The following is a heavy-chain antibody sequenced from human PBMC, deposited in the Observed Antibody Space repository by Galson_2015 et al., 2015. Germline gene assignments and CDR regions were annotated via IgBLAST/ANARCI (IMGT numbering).Heavy chain of an antibody. CDR2: INAGNGNT. CDR1: GYTFTSYT. V-gene: IGHV1-3*01. Sequence: SVKVSCKASGYTFTSYTMHWVRQAPGQRLEWMGWINAGNGNTKYPQKFQGRVTITRDTSASTAYMELSSLRSEDTAVYYCARATVTHKSFYYYGMDVWGQGTTVTVSS. J-gene: IGHJ6*02. D-gene: IGHD4-17*01. CDR3: ARATVTHKSFYYYGMDV.